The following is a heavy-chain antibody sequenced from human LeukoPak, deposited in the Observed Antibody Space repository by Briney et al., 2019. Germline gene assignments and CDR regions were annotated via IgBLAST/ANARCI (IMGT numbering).Heavy chain of an antibody. CDR1: GYTLTELS. D-gene: IGHD3-10*01. Sequence: ASVKVSCKVSGYTLTELSMHWVRQAPGKGLEWMGGFDPEDGETIYAQKFQGRVTMTEDTSTDTAYMELSSLRSEDTAVYYCATVNFSLGVWFGESDAFDIWGQGTMVTVSS. CDR3: ATVNFSLGVWFGESDAFDI. J-gene: IGHJ3*02. CDR2: FDPEDGET. V-gene: IGHV1-24*01.